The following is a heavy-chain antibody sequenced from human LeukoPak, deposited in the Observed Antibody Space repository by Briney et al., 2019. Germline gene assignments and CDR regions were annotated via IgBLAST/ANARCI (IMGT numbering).Heavy chain of an antibody. CDR2: IWYDGSNK. V-gene: IGHV3-33*08. CDR3: ARASLGYSYGNSDAFDI. Sequence: GGSLRLSCAASGFTFSNYWMHWVRQAPGKGLEWVAVIWYDGSNKYYADSVKGRFTISGDNSKNTLYLQMNSLRAEDTAVYYCARASLGYSYGNSDAFDIWGQGTMVTVSS. D-gene: IGHD5-18*01. CDR1: GFTFSNYW. J-gene: IGHJ3*02.